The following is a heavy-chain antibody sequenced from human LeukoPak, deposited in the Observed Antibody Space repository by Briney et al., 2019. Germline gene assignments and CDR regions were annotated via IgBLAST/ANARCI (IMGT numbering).Heavy chain of an antibody. J-gene: IGHJ4*02. Sequence: GGSLRLSCAASGLTFSSHAMHWVRQAPGKGLEWVAVISHDGSDKHYTDSVKGRFTISRDNSGNTLYLQMNSLRAEDTAVYYCAREPGPGYFDYWGQGTLVTVSS. D-gene: IGHD6-13*01. CDR3: AREPGPGYFDY. V-gene: IGHV3-30-3*01. CDR2: ISHDGSDK. CDR1: GLTFSSHA.